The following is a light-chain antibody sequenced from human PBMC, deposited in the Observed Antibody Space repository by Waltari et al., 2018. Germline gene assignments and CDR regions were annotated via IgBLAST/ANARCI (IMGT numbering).Light chain of an antibody. CDR2: DTS. CDR3: QMYVRLPVT. J-gene: IGKJ1*01. CDR1: QSVGRA. V-gene: IGKV3-20*01. Sequence: SCRASQSVGRALAWYQQKPGQAPRLLIYDTSTRATDIPDRFSGSGSGTDFSLTISRVEPEDFAVYYCQMYVRLPVTFGQGTKVEVK.